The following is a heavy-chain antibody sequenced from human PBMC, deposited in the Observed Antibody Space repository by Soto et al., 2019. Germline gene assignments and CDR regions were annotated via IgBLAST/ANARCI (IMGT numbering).Heavy chain of an antibody. J-gene: IGHJ5*02. CDR3: ARRQLLWFGDLLEKKWLDR. D-gene: IGHD3-10*01. CDR1: GGSFSSYY. Sequence: SETLSLTCAVYGGSFSSYYWTWIRQSPGKGLEWIGEITHSGSTSYNPSLKSRATISVDTSKKQFSLKMSPVTAADTAVYYCARRQLLWFGDLLEKKWLDRWGQGNPVTVSS. CDR2: ITHSGST. V-gene: IGHV4-34*01.